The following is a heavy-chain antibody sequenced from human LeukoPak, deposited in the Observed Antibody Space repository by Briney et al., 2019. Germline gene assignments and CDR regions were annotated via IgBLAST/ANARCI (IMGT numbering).Heavy chain of an antibody. CDR2: INPNSGGT. CDR1: GYTFTSYY. CDR3: ASDYCGGDCYSWFY. J-gene: IGHJ4*02. V-gene: IGHV1-2*02. Sequence: ASVKVSCKASGYTFTSYYMHWVRQAPGQGLEWMGWINPNSGGTNYAQKFQGRVTMTRDTSISTAYMELSRLRSDDTAVYYCASDYCGGDCYSWFYWGQGTLVTVSS. D-gene: IGHD2-21*02.